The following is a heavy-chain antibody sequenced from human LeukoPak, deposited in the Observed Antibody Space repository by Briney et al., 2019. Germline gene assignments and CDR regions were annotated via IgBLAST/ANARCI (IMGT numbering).Heavy chain of an antibody. CDR2: ISNTGSVI. CDR1: GSTFSVHT. Sequence: GGSLRLSCAASGSTFSVHTMNWVRQAPGKGLEWISYISNTGSVIYYADSVKGRFTISRDNAKNSLYLQMNSLRAEDTAVYYCARLVGATAYYYYGMDVWGQGTTVAVSS. CDR3: ARLVGATAYYYYGMDV. J-gene: IGHJ6*02. V-gene: IGHV3-48*04. D-gene: IGHD1-26*01.